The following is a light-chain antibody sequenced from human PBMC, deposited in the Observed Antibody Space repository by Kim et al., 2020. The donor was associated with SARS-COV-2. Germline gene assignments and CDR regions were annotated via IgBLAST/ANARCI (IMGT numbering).Light chain of an antibody. J-gene: IGKJ4*01. CDR3: QQYNNLPLT. CDR2: DVS. CDR1: EDISNY. Sequence: ATLWDRVTISCQASEDISNYLKWYQQKPGKAPKLLIYDVSNLEAGVPSRFSGSGSGTDFTIIISGLQPEDIATYYCQQYNNLPLTFGGGTKVDIK. V-gene: IGKV1-33*01.